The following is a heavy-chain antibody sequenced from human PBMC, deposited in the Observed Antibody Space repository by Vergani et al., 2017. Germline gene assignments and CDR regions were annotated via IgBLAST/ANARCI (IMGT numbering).Heavy chain of an antibody. CDR3: AMVPNSSSPGMGAFDI. CDR2: INPNSGGT. V-gene: IGHV1-2*02. CDR1: GYTFTGNY. D-gene: IGHD6-6*01. J-gene: IGHJ3*02. Sequence: QVQLVQSGAEVKKPGASVTVSCKASGYTFTGNYMHWVRQATGQGLEWMGWINPNSGGTNYAQKFQGRVTMTRDTSISKAYMELSRLRSEDTAVYYCAMVPNSSSPGMGAFDIWGQGTMVTVSS.